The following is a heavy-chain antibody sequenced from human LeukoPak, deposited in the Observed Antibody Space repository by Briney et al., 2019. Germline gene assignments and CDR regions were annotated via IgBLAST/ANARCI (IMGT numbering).Heavy chain of an antibody. CDR1: GFTFNSYV. CDR2: ISGGGGST. Sequence: GGSLRLSCEGSGFTFNSYVMSWVRQAPGKGPEWVSAISGGGGSTYHADSVKGRLSISRDNSKNTLFSQMNSLRAEDTAIYYCVKGSANARPYYFDYWGQGTLVTVSS. CDR3: VKGSANARPYYFDY. D-gene: IGHD2-15*01. V-gene: IGHV3-23*01. J-gene: IGHJ4*02.